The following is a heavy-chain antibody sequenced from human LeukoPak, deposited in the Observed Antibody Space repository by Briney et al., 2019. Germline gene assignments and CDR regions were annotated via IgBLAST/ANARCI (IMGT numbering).Heavy chain of an antibody. CDR3: ARGLAAAYHYYYMDD. CDR1: GYTFTSYY. J-gene: IGHJ6*03. V-gene: IGHV1-46*01. Sequence: ASVQVSCKASGYTFTSYYMHCVRQAPGQGLEWMGIINPSGGSTSYAQKFQGRVTMTRDMSTSTVYMELSSLRAEDTAVYYCARGLAAAYHYYYMDDWGKGTTVTVSS. D-gene: IGHD6-13*01. CDR2: INPSGGST.